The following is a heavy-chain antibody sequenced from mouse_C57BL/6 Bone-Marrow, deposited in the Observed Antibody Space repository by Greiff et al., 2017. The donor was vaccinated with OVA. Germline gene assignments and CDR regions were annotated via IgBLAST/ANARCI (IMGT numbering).Heavy chain of an antibody. CDR2: ISYDGSN. CDR3: ARELDSSGGPWFAY. J-gene: IGHJ3*01. D-gene: IGHD3-2*02. Sequence: EVQRVESGPGLVKPSQSLSLTCSVTGYSITSGYYWNWIRQFPGNKLEWMGYISYDGSNNYNPSLKNRISITRDTSKNQFFLKLNSVTTEDTATYYCARELDSSGGPWFAYWGQGTLVTVSA. CDR1: GYSITSGYY. V-gene: IGHV3-6*01.